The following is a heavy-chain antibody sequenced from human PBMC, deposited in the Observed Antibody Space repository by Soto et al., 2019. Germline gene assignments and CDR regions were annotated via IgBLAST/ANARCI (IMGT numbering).Heavy chain of an antibody. D-gene: IGHD1-26*01. Sequence: VASVKVSCKASGYTFTSYYMHWVRQAPGQGLEWMGIINPSGGSTSYAQKFQGRVTMTRDTSTSTVYMELSSLRSEDTAVYYCAALSGSYYPDDAFDIWGQGTMVTVSS. J-gene: IGHJ3*02. CDR3: AALSGSYYPDDAFDI. V-gene: IGHV1-46*01. CDR1: GYTFTSYY. CDR2: INPSGGST.